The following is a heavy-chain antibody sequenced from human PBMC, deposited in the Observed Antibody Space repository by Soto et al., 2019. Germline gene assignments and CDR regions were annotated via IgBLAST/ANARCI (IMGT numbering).Heavy chain of an antibody. J-gene: IGHJ6*02. CDR1: GSSFSRYS. V-gene: IGHV3-48*01. CDR3: AKDYLEQQLDPRGDYYGMDV. CDR2: ISSSSSPI. Sequence: VQLVESGGGLVQPGGSLRLSCADSGSSFSRYSMSWVRQAPGKGLEWISYISSSSSPIYYADSVKGRFTISRDNAKNSQYLQMNSLRAEDTALYYCAKDYLEQQLDPRGDYYGMDVWGQGTTVTVSS. D-gene: IGHD6-13*01.